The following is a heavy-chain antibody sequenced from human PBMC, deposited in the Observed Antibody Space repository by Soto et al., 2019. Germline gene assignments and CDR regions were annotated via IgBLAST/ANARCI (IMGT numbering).Heavy chain of an antibody. CDR3: AATSTMFGVRGRFDT. Sequence: SETLSLTCTVSGGSVSGRNFYWGWIRQPPGKGLEWIGSIYDGENIHFNPSLKSRVTLSVDTSKNQFSLKVTSATASDSAVYYCAATSTMFGVRGRFDTWGLGTLVTVSS. D-gene: IGHD3-3*01. CDR1: GGSVSGRNFY. J-gene: IGHJ5*02. V-gene: IGHV4-39*01. CDR2: IYDGENI.